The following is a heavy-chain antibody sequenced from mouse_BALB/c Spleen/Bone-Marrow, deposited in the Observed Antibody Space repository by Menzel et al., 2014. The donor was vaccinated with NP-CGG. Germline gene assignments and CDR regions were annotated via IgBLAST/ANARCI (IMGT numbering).Heavy chain of an antibody. D-gene: IGHD2-4*01. CDR2: INPSSGYT. J-gene: IGHJ2*01. V-gene: IGHV1-4*01. CDR3: ARSRNYDEVDC. CDR1: GYTFTSYT. Sequence: VKLMESGAELARPGASVKMSCKASGYTFTSYTMHWVKQRPGQGLEWIGYINPSSGYTNYNQKFKDKATLTADKSSSTAYMQLSSLTSEDSAVYYCARSRNYDEVDCWGQGTTLTVSS.